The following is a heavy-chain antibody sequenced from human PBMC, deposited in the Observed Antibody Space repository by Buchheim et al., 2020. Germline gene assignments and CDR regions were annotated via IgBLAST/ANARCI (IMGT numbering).Heavy chain of an antibody. CDR3: ARDREVVAVTFYYYYGMDV. J-gene: IGHJ6*02. Sequence: EVQLVESGGGLVQPGGSLRLSCAASGFTFSSYSMNWVRQAPGKGLEWVSSISSSGSYIYYADSVKGRFTISRDNAKNSLYLQMNSLRAEDTAVYYCARDREVVAVTFYYYYGMDVWGQGTT. V-gene: IGHV3-21*01. CDR1: GFTFSSYS. CDR2: ISSSGSYI. D-gene: IGHD3-22*01.